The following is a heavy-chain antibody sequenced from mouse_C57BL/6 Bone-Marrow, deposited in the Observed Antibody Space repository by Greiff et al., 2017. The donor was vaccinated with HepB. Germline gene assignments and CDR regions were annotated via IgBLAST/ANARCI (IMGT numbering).Heavy chain of an antibody. D-gene: IGHD1-1*01. Sequence: EVKLVESGPELVKPGASVKISCKASGYSFTDYNMNWVKQSNGKSLEWIGVINPNYGTTSYNQKFKGKATLTVDQSSSTAYMQLNSLTSEDSAVYYCASLPYGSSYRFAYWGQGTLVTVSA. J-gene: IGHJ3*01. CDR1: GYSFTDYN. V-gene: IGHV1-39*01. CDR3: ASLPYGSSYRFAY. CDR2: INPNYGTT.